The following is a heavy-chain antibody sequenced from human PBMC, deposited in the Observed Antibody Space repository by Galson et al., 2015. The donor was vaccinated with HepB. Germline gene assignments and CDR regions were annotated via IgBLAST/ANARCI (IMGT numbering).Heavy chain of an antibody. CDR3: ARGVITMTPWYFDL. CDR1: GYTFTSYY. CDR2: VTPTGGST. V-gene: IGHV1-46*01. Sequence: SVKVSCKASGYTFTSYYINWVRQAPRQGPEWMGIVTPTGGSTSYAQKFQGRVTMTRDPSTSTVYMELSSLRSEDTAVYYCARGVITMTPWYFDLWGRGTLVTVSS. J-gene: IGHJ2*01. D-gene: IGHD3-22*01.